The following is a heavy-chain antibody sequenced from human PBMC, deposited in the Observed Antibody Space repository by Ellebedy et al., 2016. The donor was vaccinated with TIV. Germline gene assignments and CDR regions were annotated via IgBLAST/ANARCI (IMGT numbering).Heavy chain of an antibody. Sequence: SETLSLTXNVSGGSISSGSYYWSWIRQPAGQGLEWIGRMYTSGSTNYNPSLKSRVTMSLDASTNQFSLRLSSVTAADTAVYYCARDDYNNYSPLDYWGQGALVTVSS. CDR1: GGSISSGSYY. CDR3: ARDDYNNYSPLDY. V-gene: IGHV4-61*02. CDR2: MYTSGST. J-gene: IGHJ4*02. D-gene: IGHD4-11*01.